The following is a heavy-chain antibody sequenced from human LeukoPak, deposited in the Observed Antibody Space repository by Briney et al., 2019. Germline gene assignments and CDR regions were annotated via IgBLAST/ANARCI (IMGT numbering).Heavy chain of an antibody. Sequence: GASVKVSCTASGYTFTSHAIHWVRQAPGQRLEWMGWGNAGNGNTKYSQEFQGRVTITRDTSASTAYMELSSLRSGDMAVYYCARGYYYGMDVWGQGTTVTVSS. V-gene: IGHV1-3*02. J-gene: IGHJ6*02. CDR3: ARGYYYGMDV. CDR1: GYTFTSHA. CDR2: GNAGNGNT.